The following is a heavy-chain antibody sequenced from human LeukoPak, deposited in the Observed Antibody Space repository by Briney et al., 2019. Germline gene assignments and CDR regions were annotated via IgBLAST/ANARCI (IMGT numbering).Heavy chain of an antibody. CDR3: AKEALTGSYPFYYFDY. CDR2: ISGGGGGT. J-gene: IGHJ4*02. V-gene: IGHV3-23*01. Sequence: GGSLRLSCAAPGFTFSSYAMSWVRQAPGKGLEWVSTISGGGGGTYYADSVKGRFTISRDNSKNTLYVQMNSLRAEDTAIYFCAKEALTGSYPFYYFDYWGQGTLVTVSS. CDR1: GFTFSSYA. D-gene: IGHD3-9*01.